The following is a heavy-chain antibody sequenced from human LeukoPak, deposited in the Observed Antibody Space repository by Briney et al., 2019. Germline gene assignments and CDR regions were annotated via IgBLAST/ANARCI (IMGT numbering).Heavy chain of an antibody. CDR3: RVVPAAKSFDY. V-gene: IGHV4-39*01. Sequence: SETLSLTCTVSGGSISNGNFYWGWIRQSPGKGLEWIGHSDHSGSTYYKPSLKSRVTISVDTSKNQFSLKLSSVTAADTAVYYCRVVPAAKSFDYWGQGTLVTVSS. J-gene: IGHJ4*02. D-gene: IGHD2-2*01. CDR2: SDHSGST. CDR1: GGSISNGNFY.